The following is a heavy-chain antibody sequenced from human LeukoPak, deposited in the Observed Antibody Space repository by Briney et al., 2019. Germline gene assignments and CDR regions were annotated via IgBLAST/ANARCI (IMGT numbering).Heavy chain of an antibody. D-gene: IGHD2-8*01. CDR3: ARLDVSPMVYATSYWYFDL. J-gene: IGHJ2*01. Sequence: SETLSLTCTVSGGSISCSSYYWGWIRQPPGKGLEWIGSIYYSGSTYYNPSLKSRATISVDTSKNQFSLKLSSVTAADTAVYYCARLDVSPMVYATSYWYFDLWGRGTLVTVSS. CDR2: IYYSGST. V-gene: IGHV4-39*01. CDR1: GGSISCSSYY.